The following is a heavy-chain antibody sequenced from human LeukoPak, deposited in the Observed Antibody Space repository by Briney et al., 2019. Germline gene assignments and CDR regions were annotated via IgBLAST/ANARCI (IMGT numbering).Heavy chain of an antibody. CDR1: GCTFNNYG. D-gene: IGHD6-6*01. J-gene: IGHJ4*02. Sequence: GGSLRLSCVAAGCTFNNYGMSWGSQARGKGLGWVSTFSGSGGSTYYADSVEGRFTISRDNSKNTLYLQMNSLRAEDTAVYYCAKNREPYSSSPGDCWGRGTLVTVSS. V-gene: IGHV3-23*01. CDR3: AKNREPYSSSPGDC. CDR2: FSGSGGST.